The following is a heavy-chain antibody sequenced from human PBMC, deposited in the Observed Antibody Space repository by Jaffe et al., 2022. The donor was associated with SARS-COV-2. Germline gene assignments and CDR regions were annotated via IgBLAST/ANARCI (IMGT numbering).Heavy chain of an antibody. CDR3: ARLSCIDATCGLPMHWFGP. D-gene: IGHD2-15*01. Sequence: EVQLVQSGAEVRKAGESLTISCKVSGYSFTDYWTVWVRQMPGRGLEWMGMISPGDSMIRYSPSFQGQVTISADKSINTAYLQWSSLKASDSGIYYCARLSCIDATCGLPMHWFGPWGQGTLVTVSS. J-gene: IGHJ5*02. CDR2: ISPGDSMI. CDR1: GYSFTDYW. V-gene: IGHV5-51*01.